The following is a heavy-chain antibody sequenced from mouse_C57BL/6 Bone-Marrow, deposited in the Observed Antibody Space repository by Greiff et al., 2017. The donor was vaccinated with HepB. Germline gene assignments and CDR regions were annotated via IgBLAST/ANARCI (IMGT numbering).Heavy chain of an antibody. CDR1: GYTFTSYG. CDR3: ARWGPYYYGSSCDYFDY. J-gene: IGHJ2*01. D-gene: IGHD1-1*01. Sequence: VQLQQSGAELARPGASVKLSCKASGYTFTSYGISWVKQRTGQGLEWIGEIYPRSGNTYYNEKFKGKATLTADKSSSTAYMELRRLTSEDSAVYFCARWGPYYYGSSCDYFDYWGQGTTLTVSS. CDR2: IYPRSGNT. V-gene: IGHV1-81*01.